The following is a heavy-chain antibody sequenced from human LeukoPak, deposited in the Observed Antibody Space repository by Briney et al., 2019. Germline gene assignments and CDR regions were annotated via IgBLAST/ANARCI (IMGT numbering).Heavy chain of an antibody. J-gene: IGHJ3*02. CDR2: MNPNSGNT. CDR3: ATDYGGNSGWGDAFDI. V-gene: IGHV1-8*01. D-gene: IGHD4-23*01. CDR1: VYTFTSYD. Sequence: ASVKVSFKASVYTFTSYDINWVRQATGQGLEWMGWMNPNSGNTGYAQKFQGRVTMTRNTSISTAYMELSSLRSEDTAVYYCATDYGGNSGWGDAFDIWGQGTMVTVSS.